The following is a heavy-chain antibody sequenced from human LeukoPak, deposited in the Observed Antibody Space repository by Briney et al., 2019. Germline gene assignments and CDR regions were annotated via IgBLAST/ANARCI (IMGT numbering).Heavy chain of an antibody. D-gene: IGHD4-11*01. CDR2: ISGSGGST. CDR1: GFTFSSYA. CDR3: AKAVNDYLNTFDY. Sequence: PGGSLRLSCAASGFTFSSYAMSWVRQAPGKGLEWVSAISGSGGSTHYADSVKGRFTISRDNSKNTLYLQMNSLRAEDTAVYYCAKAVNDYLNTFDYWGQGTLVTVSS. J-gene: IGHJ4*02. V-gene: IGHV3-23*01.